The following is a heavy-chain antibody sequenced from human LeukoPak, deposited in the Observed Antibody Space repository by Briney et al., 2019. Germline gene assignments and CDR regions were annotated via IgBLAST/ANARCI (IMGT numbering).Heavy chain of an antibody. Sequence: SETLSLTCTVSGGSISSYYWSWIRQPPGKGLEWLGYIYDSGSTNYNPSLKSRVTISVDTSKNQFSLKLSSVTAADTAVYYCVSATGIVVVPAATNMYAFDIWGQGTMVTVSS. D-gene: IGHD2-2*01. CDR2: IYDSGST. J-gene: IGHJ3*02. CDR3: VSATGIVVVPAATNMYAFDI. CDR1: GGSISSYY. V-gene: IGHV4-59*01.